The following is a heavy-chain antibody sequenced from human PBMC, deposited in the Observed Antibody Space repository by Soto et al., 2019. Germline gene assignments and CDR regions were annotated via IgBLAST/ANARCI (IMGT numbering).Heavy chain of an antibody. CDR1: GGNISSSSYY. Sequence: PSETLSLTSTVSGGNISSSSYYWGWIRQPPGKGLEGIGSIYYSGSTYYNPSLKSRVTISVDTSKNQFSLKLSSVTAADTAVYYCARGRRYSSSWYSDYWGQGTLVTVSS. CDR2: IYYSGST. V-gene: IGHV4-39*01. J-gene: IGHJ4*02. D-gene: IGHD6-13*01. CDR3: ARGRRYSSSWYSDY.